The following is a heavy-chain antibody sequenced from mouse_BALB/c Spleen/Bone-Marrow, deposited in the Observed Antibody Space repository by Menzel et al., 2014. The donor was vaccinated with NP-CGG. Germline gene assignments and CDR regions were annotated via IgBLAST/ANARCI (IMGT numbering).Heavy chain of an antibody. CDR2: IWTGGGT. CDR1: GFSLTSYD. CDR3: VRPFAY. V-gene: IGHV2-9-2*01. Sequence: VQGVESGPGLVAPSQRLSITCTVSGFSLTSYDISWIRQPPGKGLEWLGVIWTGGGTNYNSAFMSRLSISKDDSKSQVFLKMNSLQTDDTAIYYCVRPFAYWGQGTLVTVSA. J-gene: IGHJ3*01.